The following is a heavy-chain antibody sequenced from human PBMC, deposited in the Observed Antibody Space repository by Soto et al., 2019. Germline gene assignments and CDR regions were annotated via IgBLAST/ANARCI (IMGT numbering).Heavy chain of an antibody. V-gene: IGHV1-18*01. Sequence: ASVKVSCKASGYTFTSYGISWVRQAPGRGLEWMGWISAYNGNTNYAQKLQGRVTMTTDTSTSTAYMELRSLRSDDTAVYYCAGIQYYYDSSGYRVQFDAFDIWGQGTMVTVSS. CDR2: ISAYNGNT. CDR3: AGIQYYYDSSGYRVQFDAFDI. CDR1: GYTFTSYG. D-gene: IGHD3-22*01. J-gene: IGHJ3*02.